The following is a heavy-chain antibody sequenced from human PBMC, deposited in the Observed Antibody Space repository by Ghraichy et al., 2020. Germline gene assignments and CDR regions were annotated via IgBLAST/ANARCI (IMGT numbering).Heavy chain of an antibody. CDR1: GFTFSNYG. V-gene: IGHV3-7*01. CDR2: ISQDGSVK. D-gene: IGHD6-19*01. J-gene: IGHJ4*02. CDR3: ARVAGRGVHYFDY. Sequence: GESLNISCVASGFTFSNYGMTWVRQAPGQGLEWVADISQDGSVKHYADSVNGRFTVSSDSAKSSVFLQMNSLRPEDTAVYYCARVAGRGVHYFDYWGQGALVTVSS.